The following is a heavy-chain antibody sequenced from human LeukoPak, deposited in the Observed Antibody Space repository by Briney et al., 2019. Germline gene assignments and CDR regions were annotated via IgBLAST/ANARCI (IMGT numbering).Heavy chain of an antibody. CDR3: ARLYRGPAAMAGWFDP. D-gene: IGHD2-2*01. V-gene: IGHV4-38-2*01. J-gene: IGHJ5*02. CDR2: IYHSGRP. Sequence: PSETLSLTCALSGYSLSSGYYLGWIRQPPGKGLEGGWRIYHSGRPYYNPSLKSRVTMSVDTSKNQFSLKLRSVTAADTAVYYCARLYRGPAAMAGWFDPWGQGTLVTVSS. CDR1: GYSLSSGYY.